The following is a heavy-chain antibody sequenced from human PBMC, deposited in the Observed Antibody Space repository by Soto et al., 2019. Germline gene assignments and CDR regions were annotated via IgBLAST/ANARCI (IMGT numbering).Heavy chain of an antibody. CDR1: GVTFSSYA. J-gene: IGHJ4*02. V-gene: IGHV1-69*18. CDR3: AKDGSWDGWGGES. CDR2: IIPVFSTS. D-gene: IGHD3-16*01. Sequence: QVQLVQSGAELKKPGSSVKVSCSASGVTFSSYAFTWVRQAPGQGLEWMGNIIPVFSTSNYAQCLQGRLTISADASTNTIYMELSSLRSEDTAVYFCAKDGSWDGWGGESWGQGTLVIVSS.